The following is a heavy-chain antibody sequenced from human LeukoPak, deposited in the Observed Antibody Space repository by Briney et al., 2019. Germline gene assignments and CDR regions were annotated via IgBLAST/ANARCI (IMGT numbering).Heavy chain of an antibody. CDR2: IRSKAYGGTT. Sequence: GGSLRLSCTASGFTFGVYAMSWVRQAPGKGLEWVGFIRSKAYGGTTEYAASVKGRFTISRDDSKSIAYLQMNSLKTEDTAVYYCARGGYSSGWYAGYWGQGTLVTVSS. CDR3: ARGGYSSGWYAGY. D-gene: IGHD6-19*01. CDR1: GFTFGVYA. J-gene: IGHJ4*02. V-gene: IGHV3-49*04.